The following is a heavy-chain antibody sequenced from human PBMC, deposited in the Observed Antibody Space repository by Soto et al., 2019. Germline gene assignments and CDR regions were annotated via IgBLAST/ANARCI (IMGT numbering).Heavy chain of an antibody. Sequence: QVQLVQSGAEVKKPGASVKVSCKTSGYTFTNYGISWVRQAPGQGPEWMGWISGYNGDTKHAQTLQGRVTMTPDTSTSTAYMELRSLRSDDTAVYYCARGGTSRSAEYYQHWGQGTLVIVSS. CDR1: GYTFTNYG. D-gene: IGHD2-2*01. CDR2: ISGYNGDT. CDR3: ARGGTSRSAEYYQH. J-gene: IGHJ1*01. V-gene: IGHV1-18*01.